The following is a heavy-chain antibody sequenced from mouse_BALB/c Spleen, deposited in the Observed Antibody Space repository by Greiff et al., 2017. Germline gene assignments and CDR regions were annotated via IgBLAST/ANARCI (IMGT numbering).Heavy chain of an antibody. CDR2: IYPGNSDT. J-gene: IGHJ1*01. CDR1: GYTFTSYW. D-gene: IGHD2-3*01. Sequence: VQLQQSGTVLARPGASVKMSCKASGYTFTSYWMHWVKQRPGQGLEWIGAIYPGNSDTSYNQKFKGKAKLTAVTSTSTAYMELSSLTNEDSAVYYCTRRESDDGYYVSYWYFDVWGAGTTVTVSS. CDR3: TRRESDDGYYVSYWYFDV. V-gene: IGHV1-5*01.